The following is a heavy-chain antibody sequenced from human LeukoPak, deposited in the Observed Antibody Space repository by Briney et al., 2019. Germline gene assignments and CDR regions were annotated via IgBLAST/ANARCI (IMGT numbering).Heavy chain of an antibody. D-gene: IGHD3-10*01. J-gene: IGHJ6*03. CDR1: GVSISSASYY. CDR2: IHTGGSN. V-gene: IGHV4-61*02. Sequence: SSETLSLTCTVPGVSISSASYYWSWIRQPAGKGLEWIGRIHTGGSNNYNPSLKSRVTMSVDTSKNQFFLKLCSVTAADTAVYYCARARGFGEFIYYYYYMDVWGKGTTVTVSS. CDR3: ARARGFGEFIYYYYYMDV.